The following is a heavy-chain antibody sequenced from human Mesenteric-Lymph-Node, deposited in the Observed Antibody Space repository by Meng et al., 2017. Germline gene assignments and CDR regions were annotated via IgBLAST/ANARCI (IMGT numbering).Heavy chain of an antibody. D-gene: IGHD7-27*01. J-gene: IGHJ4*02. CDR3: GRGHWGLDY. CDR1: GFTFSNHY. CDR2: ISNTGDLE. Sequence: LQSGGGLVKPGGPLRLSCVVSGFTFSNHYMTWLRRVPGKGLEWVSYISNTGDLERYTDSVKGRFSISRDNAKNSLFLQMHSVRADDTAVYYCGRGHWGLDYLGQGTLVTVSS. V-gene: IGHV3-11*01.